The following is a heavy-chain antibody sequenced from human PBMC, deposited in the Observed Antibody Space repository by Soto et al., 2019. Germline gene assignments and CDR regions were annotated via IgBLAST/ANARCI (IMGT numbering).Heavy chain of an antibody. V-gene: IGHV3-30-3*02. CDR3: AKKRWPTKGYFQH. D-gene: IGHD4-17*01. CDR2: ISYDGSNK. Sequence: VQLLESGGGLVQPGGSLRLSCAASGFTFSSYAMHWVRQAPGKGLEWVAVISYDGSNKYYADSVKGRFTISRDNSKNTLYLQMNSLRAEDTAVYYCAKKRWPTKGYFQHWGQGTLVTVSS. J-gene: IGHJ1*01. CDR1: GFTFSSYA.